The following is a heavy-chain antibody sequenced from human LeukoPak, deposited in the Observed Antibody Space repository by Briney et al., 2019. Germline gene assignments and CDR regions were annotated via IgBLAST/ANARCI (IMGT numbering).Heavy chain of an antibody. CDR1: GFTFSSYA. V-gene: IGHV3-23*01. CDR2: ISGSGGST. CDR3: AKDYYYGSGSYYFDY. Sequence: GGSLRLSCAASGFTFSSYAMSWVRQAPGKGLEWVSAISGSGGSTYYADSVRGRFTISRDNSKNTLYLQMNSLRAEDTAVYYCAKDYYYGSGSYYFDYWGRGTLVTVSS. J-gene: IGHJ4*02. D-gene: IGHD3-10*01.